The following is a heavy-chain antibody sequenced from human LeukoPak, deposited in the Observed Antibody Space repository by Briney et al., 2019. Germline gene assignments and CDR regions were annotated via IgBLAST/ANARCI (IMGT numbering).Heavy chain of an antibody. CDR2: ISWNSGSI. CDR3: AKDIRDRLWFGELEFDP. J-gene: IGHJ5*02. Sequence: GGSLRLSCAASGFTVSSNYMSWVRQAPGKGLEWVSGISWNSGSIGYADSVKGRFTISRDNAKNSLYLQMNSLRAEDTALYYCAKDIRDRLWFGELEFDPWGQGTLVTVSS. V-gene: IGHV3-9*01. D-gene: IGHD3-10*01. CDR1: GFTVSSNY.